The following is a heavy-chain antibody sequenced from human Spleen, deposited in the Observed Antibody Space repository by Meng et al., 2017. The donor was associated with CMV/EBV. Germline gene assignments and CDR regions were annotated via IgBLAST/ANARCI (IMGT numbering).Heavy chain of an antibody. V-gene: IGHV4-34*12. CDR1: GGSFTGYY. D-gene: IGHD2-2*01. CDR2: IVHTGGT. CDR3: AMVNPITLGVVPAAKHRAKGSFDY. J-gene: IGHJ4*02. Sequence: SETLSLTCAVYGGSFTGYYWTWVRQSPGKGLEWIGEIVHTGGTNYNSSVKSRVTISVATSKSQFSLKLCSVTAADTAVSYCAMVNPITLGVVPAAKHRAKGSFDYWGQGTLVTVSS.